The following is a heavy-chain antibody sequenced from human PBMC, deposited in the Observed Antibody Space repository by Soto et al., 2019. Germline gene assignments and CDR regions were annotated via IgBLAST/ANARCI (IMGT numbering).Heavy chain of an antibody. V-gene: IGHV1-18*01. CDR3: ARESGTFDS. Sequence: QVQMVQSGAEVKRSGASVKVSCRVSGYTFTNYAITWVRQAPGQGLEWMGWISPYNAYTNYAQRLQGRVTMTPDTSMETAYMELRSLTSDDTAVYYCARESGTFDSLGQGTLVTVSS. J-gene: IGHJ4*02. CDR2: ISPYNAYT. CDR1: GYTFTNYA. D-gene: IGHD3-3*01.